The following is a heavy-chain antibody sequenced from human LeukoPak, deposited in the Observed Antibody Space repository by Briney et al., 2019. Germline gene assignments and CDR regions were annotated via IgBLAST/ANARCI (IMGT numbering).Heavy chain of an antibody. CDR1: GFTFSSYG. D-gene: IGHD3-10*01. J-gene: IGHJ4*02. CDR3: AKSPLWFGELLPSYFDY. Sequence: GGSLRLSCAVSGFTFSSYGMQCVRRAPGKGLEWVAVISYDGSNNYYADSVKGRFTISRDNSKNTLYLQMNSLRAEDTAVYYCAKSPLWFGELLPSYFDYWGQGTLVTVSS. CDR2: ISYDGSNN. V-gene: IGHV3-30*18.